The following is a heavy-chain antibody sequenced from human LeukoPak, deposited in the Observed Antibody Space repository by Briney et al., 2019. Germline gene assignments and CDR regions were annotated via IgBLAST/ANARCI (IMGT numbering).Heavy chain of an antibody. CDR2: ISGSGGST. CDR1: GFTFSSYA. CDR3: AKPGGVATMAALLDYSYGMDV. J-gene: IGHJ6*02. D-gene: IGHD5-12*01. Sequence: AGSLRLSCAASGFTFSSYAMSWVRQAPGKGLEWVSAISGSGGSTYYADSVKGRFTISRDNSKNTLYLQMNSLRAEDTAVYYCAKPGGVATMAALLDYSYGMDVWGQGTTVTVSS. V-gene: IGHV3-23*01.